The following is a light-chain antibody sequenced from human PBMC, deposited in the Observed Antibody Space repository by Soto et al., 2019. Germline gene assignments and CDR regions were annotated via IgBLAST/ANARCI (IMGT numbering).Light chain of an antibody. Sequence: EIVLTQSPGTLSLSPGERATLSCRASQSVTSSYLAWYQQKPGQAPRLLIYGAYNRATGIPDRFSGSGSGTDFTLTISRLEPEDFAVYYCQEYGSSRTSGIGTKVDIK. CDR1: QSVTSSY. V-gene: IGKV3-20*01. CDR3: QEYGSSRT. CDR2: GAY. J-gene: IGKJ1*01.